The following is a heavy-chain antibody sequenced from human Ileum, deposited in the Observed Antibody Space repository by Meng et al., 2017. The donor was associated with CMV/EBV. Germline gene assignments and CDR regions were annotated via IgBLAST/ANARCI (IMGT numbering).Heavy chain of an antibody. CDR3: LILPPGY. D-gene: IGHD2-21*02. CDR2: IGSDGTTI. CDR1: GFTSSDYW. J-gene: IGHJ4*02. V-gene: IGHV3-74*01. Sequence: EVQVVGCGGGLIQPGGSLRLSCVVSGFTSSDYWVDWVRQVPGKGPLWVSRIGSDGTTIRYADSVKGRFTISGDNAKNTVYLQMNSLRDEDTAIYYCLILPPGYWGQGTLVTVSS.